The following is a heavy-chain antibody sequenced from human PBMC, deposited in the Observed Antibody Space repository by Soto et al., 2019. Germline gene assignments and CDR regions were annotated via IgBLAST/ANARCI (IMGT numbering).Heavy chain of an antibody. CDR2: IYYSGYT. D-gene: IGHD6-19*01. CDR3: AREAVAGLIDY. V-gene: IGHV4-61*01. Sequence: SETHSLTCTVSGGNVRSGSYYWSWIRQPPGKELEWIGYIYYSGYTNYNPSLKSRVTISVDTSKNQFSLKLSSVTAADTAVYYCAREAVAGLIDYWGQGTLVTVSS. J-gene: IGHJ4*02. CDR1: GGNVRSGSYY.